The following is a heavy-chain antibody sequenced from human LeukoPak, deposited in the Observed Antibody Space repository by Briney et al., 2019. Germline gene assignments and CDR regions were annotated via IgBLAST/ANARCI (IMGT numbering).Heavy chain of an antibody. Sequence: GGSLRLSCAASGFTLSSYDMHWVRQVTGKGLVWVSRIASDGSSTTYADSVKGRFSISRDNAKNTLYLQMNSLRVEDTAVYYCARGRPHGNDYWGQGTLVTVSS. J-gene: IGHJ4*02. CDR2: IASDGSST. CDR1: GFTLSSYD. D-gene: IGHD4-23*01. V-gene: IGHV3-74*01. CDR3: ARGRPHGNDY.